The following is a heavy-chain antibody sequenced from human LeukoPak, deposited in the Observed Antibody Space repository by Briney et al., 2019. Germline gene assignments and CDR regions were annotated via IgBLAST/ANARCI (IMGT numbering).Heavy chain of an antibody. CDR1: GFTFSSYA. V-gene: IGHV3-23*01. D-gene: IGHD2-8*02. CDR2: ICGSGGST. Sequence: TGGSLRLSCAASGFTFSSYAMSWVRQPPGKGLEWVSAICGSGGSTYYADSVKGLFTISRDNTKNTLYLQMNSLRAEDTAVYYCAKLATLVVPLDYWGHGTLVTVSS. CDR3: AKLATLVVPLDY. J-gene: IGHJ4*01.